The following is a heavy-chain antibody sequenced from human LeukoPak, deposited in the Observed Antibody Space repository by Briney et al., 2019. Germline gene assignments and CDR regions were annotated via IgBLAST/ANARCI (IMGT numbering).Heavy chain of an antibody. V-gene: IGHV3-53*01. CDR3: ARRGSNTWLFDY. Sequence: GGSLRLSCAASGFTVSSNYMSWVRQAPGKGLGWVSLIYSGGNTYYADSVKGRFTISRDNSKNTLYLQMNSLRAEDTAVYYCARRGSNTWLFDYWGQGTLVTVSS. CDR2: IYSGGNT. D-gene: IGHD6-13*01. J-gene: IGHJ4*02. CDR1: GFTVSSNY.